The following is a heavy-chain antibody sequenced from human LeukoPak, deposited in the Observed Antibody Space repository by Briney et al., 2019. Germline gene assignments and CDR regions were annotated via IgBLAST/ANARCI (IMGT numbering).Heavy chain of an antibody. V-gene: IGHV4-39*07. CDR3: ARDGAVSPFDY. Sequence: SETLSLTCTVSGYSISSSSYFWGWIRQPPGKGLEWIGSIYYSGSTYYNMSLKSRVTISVDTPKNQFSLKLSSVTAADTAVYYCARDGAVSPFDYWGQGTLVTVSS. J-gene: IGHJ4*02. D-gene: IGHD6-19*01. CDR1: GYSISSSSYF. CDR2: IYYSGST.